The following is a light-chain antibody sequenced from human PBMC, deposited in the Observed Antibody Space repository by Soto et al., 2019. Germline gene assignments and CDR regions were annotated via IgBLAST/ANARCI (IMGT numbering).Light chain of an antibody. CDR3: QSYDSSLSEGV. Sequence: QSVLTQPPSVSGAPGQRVTICCTGSSSNIGAGYNVHWYQQLPGTAPKLLIYANSNRPSGVPDRFSGSKSGTSASLAITGLQAEDEADYYCQSYDSSLSEGVFGGGTKLTVL. J-gene: IGLJ2*01. CDR1: SSNIGAGYN. CDR2: ANS. V-gene: IGLV1-40*01.